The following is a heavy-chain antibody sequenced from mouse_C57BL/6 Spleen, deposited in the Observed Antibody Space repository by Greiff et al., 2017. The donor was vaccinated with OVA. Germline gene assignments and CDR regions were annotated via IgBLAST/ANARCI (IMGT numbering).Heavy chain of an antibody. V-gene: IGHV1-52*01. CDR1: GYTFTSYW. J-gene: IGHJ2*01. D-gene: IGHD4-1*01. CDR3: ARELGRGYYCDY. CDR2: IDPSDSET. Sequence: QVQLQQPGAELVRPGSSVKLSCKASGYTFTSYWMHWVKQRPIQGLEWIGNIDPSDSETHYNQKFKDKATLTVDKSSSTAYMQLSSLTSEDSAVYYCARELGRGYYCDYWGQGTTLTVSS.